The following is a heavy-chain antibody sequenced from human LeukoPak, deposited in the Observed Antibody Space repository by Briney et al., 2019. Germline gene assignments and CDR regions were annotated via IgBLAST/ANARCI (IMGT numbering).Heavy chain of an antibody. CDR1: GGSFSGYY. CDR3: ARRSYYYYYYMDV. CDR2: INHSGST. J-gene: IGHJ6*03. V-gene: IGHV4-34*01. Sequence: SETLSLTCAVYGGSFSGYYWSWIRQPPGKGLEWIGEINHSGSTNYNPSLKSRVTISVDTSKNQFSLKLSSVTAADTAVYYCARRSYYYYYYMDVWGKGTTVTVSS.